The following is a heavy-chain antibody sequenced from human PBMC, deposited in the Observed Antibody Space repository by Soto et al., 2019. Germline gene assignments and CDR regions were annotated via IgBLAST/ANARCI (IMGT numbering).Heavy chain of an antibody. D-gene: IGHD7-27*01. CDR3: ARGHLPWDYHSYGMDV. J-gene: IGHJ6*02. CDR2: ISNDAVHT. CDR1: GFTFPTYC. Sequence: EVQLVESGGGLVQPVGSLRLSCVASGFTFPTYCMHWVRQAPGKGLEYLSAISNDAVHTYYANSVKDRFTISRDNSKDTVYLHMGSLRPEDMAVYYVARGHLPWDYHSYGMDVWGQGTTVTVSS. V-gene: IGHV3-64*01.